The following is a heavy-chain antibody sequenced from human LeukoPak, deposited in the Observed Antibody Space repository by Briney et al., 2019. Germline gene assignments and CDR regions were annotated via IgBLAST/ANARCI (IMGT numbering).Heavy chain of an antibody. V-gene: IGHV3-33*01. CDR3: ARDGEQYYDFWSGSDGNWFDP. CDR1: GFTFSSYG. D-gene: IGHD3-3*01. Sequence: GGSLRLSCAASGFTFSSYGMHWVRQAPGKGLEWVAVIWYVGSNKYYADSVKGRFTISRDNSKNTLYLQMNSLRAEDTAVYYCARDGEQYYDFWSGSDGNWFDPWGQGTLVTVSS. CDR2: IWYVGSNK. J-gene: IGHJ5*02.